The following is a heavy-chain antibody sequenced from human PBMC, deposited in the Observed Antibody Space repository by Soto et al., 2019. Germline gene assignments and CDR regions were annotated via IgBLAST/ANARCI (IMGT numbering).Heavy chain of an antibody. CDR2: IYYSGRT. V-gene: IGHV4-30-4*01. D-gene: IGHD1-26*01. CDR3: ARGGAIADFYFDS. CDR1: GGSISSDYYY. Sequence: QVPLQESGPGLVKPSETLSLTCTVSGGSISSDYYYWSWIRQPPGRGLEWIGYIYYSGRTYYNPPLKSRLIISVDTSKNQFSLGLSSVTAADTAVYYCARGGAIADFYFDSWGQGILVSVSS. J-gene: IGHJ4*02.